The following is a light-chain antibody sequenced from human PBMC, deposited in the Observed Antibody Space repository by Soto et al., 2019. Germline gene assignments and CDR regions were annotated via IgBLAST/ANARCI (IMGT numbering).Light chain of an antibody. CDR1: QSLSSY. CDR3: QQSYRTPPLT. Sequence: DIQMTQSPSSLSASVGDRVTITCRASQSLSSYLNWYQQKPGKAPKLLNYAASSLQSGGPSRFSGSGSGTDFTLTISSLQPEDFATYYCQQSYRTPPLTFGGGTNVEIK. V-gene: IGKV1-39*01. J-gene: IGKJ4*01. CDR2: AAS.